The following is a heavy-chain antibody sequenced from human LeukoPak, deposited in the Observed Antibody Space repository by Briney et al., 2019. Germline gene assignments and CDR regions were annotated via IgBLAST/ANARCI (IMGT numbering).Heavy chain of an antibody. CDR3: VRTARLIDY. CDR1: GFTFSGHY. CDR2: IRHTGTTT. J-gene: IGHJ4*02. V-gene: IGHV3-11*01. D-gene: IGHD3-3*01. Sequence: GGSLRFSCADFGFTFSGHYMSWIRQAPGKGLEWVSYIRHTGTTTMYGDSVQGRLTVSRDNANNLLFLQMNSLRAGDTAVYFCVRTARLIDYWGQGTLVTDSS.